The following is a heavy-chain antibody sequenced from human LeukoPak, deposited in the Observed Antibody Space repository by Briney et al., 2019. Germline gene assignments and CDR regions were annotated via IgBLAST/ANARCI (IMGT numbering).Heavy chain of an antibody. J-gene: IGHJ4*02. CDR2: ISGSGGST. V-gene: IGHV3-23*01. Sequence: PGGSLRLSCAVSGFTFNGHWMFWVRQAPGKGLEWVSAISGSGGSTYYADSVKGRFTISRDNSKNTLYLQMNSLRAEDTAVYYCAKRQYYYDSSGYGYYFDYWGQGTLVTVSS. CDR1: GFTFNGHW. D-gene: IGHD3-22*01. CDR3: AKRQYYYDSSGYGYYFDY.